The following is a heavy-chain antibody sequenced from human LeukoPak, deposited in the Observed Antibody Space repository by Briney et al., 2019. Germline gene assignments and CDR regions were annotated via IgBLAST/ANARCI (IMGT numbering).Heavy chain of an antibody. J-gene: IGHJ6*03. Sequence: AGGSLRPSCAASGFTVSSNYMSWVRQAPGKGLEWVSVIYSGGSTYYADSVKGRFTISRDNSKNTLDLQMNSLRAEDTAVYYCARVPSWDYYYYMDVWGKGTTVTVSS. CDR3: ARVPSWDYYYYMDV. CDR2: IYSGGST. D-gene: IGHD3-16*01. V-gene: IGHV3-53*01. CDR1: GFTVSSNY.